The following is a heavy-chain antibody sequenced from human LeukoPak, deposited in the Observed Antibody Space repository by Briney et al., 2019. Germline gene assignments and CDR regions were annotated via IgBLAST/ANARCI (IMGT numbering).Heavy chain of an antibody. CDR1: GFTFSSYA. CDR2: ISYDGSNK. D-gene: IGHD3-22*01. J-gene: IGHJ4*02. CDR3: VRPAYYDSSGYYWRYYFDY. V-gene: IGHV3-30-3*01. Sequence: GGSLRLSCTASGFTFSSYAMNWVRQAPGKGLEWVAVISYDGSNKYYADSVKGRFTISRDNSKNTLYLQMNSLRAEDTAVYYCVRPAYYDSSGYYWRYYFDYWGQGTLVTVSS.